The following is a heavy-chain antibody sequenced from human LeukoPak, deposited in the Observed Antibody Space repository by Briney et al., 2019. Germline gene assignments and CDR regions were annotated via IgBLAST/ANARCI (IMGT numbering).Heavy chain of an antibody. CDR3: AKHLRTSVWSFDS. CDR1: GFTFSSYA. CDR2: ISGSSLTT. Sequence: GGSLRLSCAASGFTFSSYALSWVRQAPGKGLEWVSLISGSSLTTDYADSVKGRFTISRGNSKNTLSLQMNSLNADDTAVYYCAKHLRTSVWSFDSWGQGTLVTVSS. V-gene: IGHV3-23*01. D-gene: IGHD6-19*01. J-gene: IGHJ4*02.